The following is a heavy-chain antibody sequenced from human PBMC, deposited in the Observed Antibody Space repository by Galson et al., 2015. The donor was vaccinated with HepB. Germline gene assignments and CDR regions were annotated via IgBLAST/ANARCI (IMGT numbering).Heavy chain of an antibody. V-gene: IGHV4-39*07. CDR3: ARECGSGSYYNSPGAFDI. CDR2: IYYSGST. D-gene: IGHD3-10*01. CDR1: GGSISSSSYY. Sequence: SETLSLTCTVSGGSISSSSYYWGWIRQPPGKGLEWIGSIYYSGSTYYNPSLKSRVTISVDTSKNQFSLKLSSVTAADTAVYYCARECGSGSYYNSPGAFDIWGQGTMVTVSS. J-gene: IGHJ3*02.